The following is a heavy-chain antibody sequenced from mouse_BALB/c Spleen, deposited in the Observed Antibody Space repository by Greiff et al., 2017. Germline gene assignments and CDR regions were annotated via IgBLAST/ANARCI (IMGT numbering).Heavy chain of an antibody. J-gene: IGHJ4*01. D-gene: IGHD1-1*01. CDR3: ARGDWYYGSSYAMDY. Sequence: EVMLVESGPGLVKPSQSLSLTCTVTGYSITSDYAWNWIRQFPGNKLEWMGYISYSGSTSYNPSLKSRISITRDTSKNQFFLQLNSVTTEDTATYYCARGDWYYGSSYAMDYWGQGTSVTVSS. CDR2: ISYSGST. CDR1: GYSITSDYA. V-gene: IGHV3-2*02.